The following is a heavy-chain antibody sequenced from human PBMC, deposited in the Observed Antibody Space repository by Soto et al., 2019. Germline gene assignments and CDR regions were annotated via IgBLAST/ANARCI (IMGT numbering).Heavy chain of an antibody. CDR3: VRIRRGDGYTFGY. D-gene: IGHD5-12*01. J-gene: IGHJ4*02. Sequence: EVQLVESGGVSVQPGGSLRLSCTASGFTLSNYWMHWVRLAPGKGLVWVSRINTDGSTTTYADSVKGRFTISRDNAKNTLYLQMNSLREVDTAVYYCVRIRRGDGYTFGYWGQGTLVTISS. CDR2: INTDGSTT. CDR1: GFTLSNYW. V-gene: IGHV3-74*01.